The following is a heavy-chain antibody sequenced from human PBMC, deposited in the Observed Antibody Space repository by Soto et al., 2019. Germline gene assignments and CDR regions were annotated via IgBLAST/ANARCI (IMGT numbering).Heavy chain of an antibody. V-gene: IGHV4-31*03. CDR1: GGSISSGGYY. CDR2: IYYSGST. CDR3: ARDSRYCSSTSCYTDPYYYYGMDV. D-gene: IGHD2-2*02. Sequence: SETLSLTCTVSGGSISSGGYYWSWIRQHPGKGLEWIGYIYYSGSTYYNPSLRSRVTISVDTSKNQFSLKLSSVTAADTAVYYCARDSRYCSSTSCYTDPYYYYGMDVWGQGTTVTVSS. J-gene: IGHJ6*02.